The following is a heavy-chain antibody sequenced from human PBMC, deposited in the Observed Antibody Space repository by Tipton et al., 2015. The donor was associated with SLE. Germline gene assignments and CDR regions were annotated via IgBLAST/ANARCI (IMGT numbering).Heavy chain of an antibody. V-gene: IGHV4-61*09. J-gene: IGHJ4*02. CDR2: IYTSGST. D-gene: IGHD6-6*01. CDR3: AAEYYSSSWIHPIDF. CDR1: GGSISSDTYY. Sequence: TLSLTCIVSGGSISSDTYYCSWLRQPAGKGLEWIGHIYTSGSTNYNPPPKTRVTISVDMSKNQFSLKLTSVTAADTAVYYCAAEYYSSSWIHPIDFWGQGMLVTVSS.